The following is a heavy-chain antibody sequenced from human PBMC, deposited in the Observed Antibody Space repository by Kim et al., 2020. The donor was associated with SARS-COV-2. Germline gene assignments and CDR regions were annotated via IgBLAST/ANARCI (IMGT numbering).Heavy chain of an antibody. D-gene: IGHD6-6*01. Sequence: SVKVSCKASGGTFSSYAISWVRQAPGQGLEWMGGIIRIFGTANYAQKFQGRVTITADESTSTAYMELSSLRSEDTAVYYCARPILSSSFFGGYMDVWGKGTTVTVSS. CDR3: ARPILSSSFFGGYMDV. CDR2: IIRIFGTA. CDR1: GGTFSSYA. J-gene: IGHJ6*03. V-gene: IGHV1-69*13.